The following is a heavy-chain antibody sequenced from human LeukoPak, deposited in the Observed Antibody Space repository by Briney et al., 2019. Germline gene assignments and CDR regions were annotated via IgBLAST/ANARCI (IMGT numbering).Heavy chain of an antibody. CDR1: GFTFSSYS. Sequence: NPGGSLRLSCAASGFTFSSYSMNWVRQAPGKGLEWVSSISSSSSYIYYADSVKGRFTISRDNSKNTLYLQMNSLRAEDTAVYYCAKEASLEWLLYKGYYFDYWGQGTLVTVSS. V-gene: IGHV3-21*04. CDR2: ISSSSSYI. J-gene: IGHJ4*02. CDR3: AKEASLEWLLYKGYYFDY. D-gene: IGHD3-3*01.